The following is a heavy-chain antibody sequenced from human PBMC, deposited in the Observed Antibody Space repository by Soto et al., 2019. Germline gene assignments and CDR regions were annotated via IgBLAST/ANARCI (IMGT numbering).Heavy chain of an antibody. Sequence: QVQLVQSGAEVKKPGASVKVSCKASGYTFTSYGISWVRQAPGQGLEWMGWISAYNGNTNYAQKLPGRVTMTTDTSTSTAYMELRSLRSDDTAVYYCARDRGRLRFLEWLPEIDYWGQGTLVTVSS. CDR3: ARDRGRLRFLEWLPEIDY. J-gene: IGHJ4*02. V-gene: IGHV1-18*01. CDR1: GYTFTSYG. CDR2: ISAYNGNT. D-gene: IGHD3-3*01.